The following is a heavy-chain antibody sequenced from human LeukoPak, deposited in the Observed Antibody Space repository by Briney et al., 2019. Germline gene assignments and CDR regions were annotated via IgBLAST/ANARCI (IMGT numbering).Heavy chain of an antibody. CDR3: ARVGYDTYYWYMDV. Sequence: SSETLSLTCTVSGGSISSYYWSWIRQPPGKGLEWIGNISYSGTTNYNPSLKSRVTISIDTSKNQFSLKLTSVTAADTAVYYCARVGYDTYYWYMDVWGKGTTVTFS. J-gene: IGHJ6*03. D-gene: IGHD5-12*01. CDR2: ISYSGTT. V-gene: IGHV4-59*01. CDR1: GGSISSYY.